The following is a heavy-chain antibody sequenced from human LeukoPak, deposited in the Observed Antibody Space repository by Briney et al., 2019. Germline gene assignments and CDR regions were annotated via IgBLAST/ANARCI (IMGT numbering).Heavy chain of an antibody. Sequence: PGGSLRLSCAASGFAVSDDYMSWVRQAPGKGLEWVSVIYSGGSTYYADSVKGRFTISRDNSKNTLYLQMNSLRVDDTAIYYCVGSTGWLLQHWGQGALVTVSS. J-gene: IGHJ1*01. V-gene: IGHV3-53*01. CDR1: GFAVSDDY. D-gene: IGHD6-19*01. CDR2: IYSGGST. CDR3: VGSTGWLLQH.